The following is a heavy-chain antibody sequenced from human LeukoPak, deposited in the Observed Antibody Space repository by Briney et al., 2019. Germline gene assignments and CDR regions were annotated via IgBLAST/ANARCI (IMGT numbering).Heavy chain of an antibody. CDR2: INNSGST. CDR1: AGSFRGYY. CDR3: ARDSTLVAAHPLLFNY. J-gene: IGHJ4*02. D-gene: IGHD6-6*01. V-gene: IGHV4-34*01. Sequence: PSETLSLNCAGYAGSFRGYYWSWIRQPPGKGLEWIGDINNSGSTNYNPSLKSRVTTSVDTSKNQFSLKLSSVTAADTAVYYCARDSTLVAAHPLLFNYWGQGTLVTVSS.